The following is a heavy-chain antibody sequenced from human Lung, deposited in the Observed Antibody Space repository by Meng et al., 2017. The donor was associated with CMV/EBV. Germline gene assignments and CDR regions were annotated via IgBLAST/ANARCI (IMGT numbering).Heavy chain of an antibody. D-gene: IGHD3-10*01. CDR2: IYYSGST. J-gene: IGHJ6*02. V-gene: IGHV4-31*03. CDR1: GGSISSGGYY. CDR3: ASKPDYYGSGSYYYYGRDV. Sequence: SETLSLXCTVSGGSISSGGYYWSWIRQHPGKGLEWIGYIYYSGSTYYNPSLKSRVTISVDTSKNQFSLKLSSVTAADTAVYYCASKPDYYGSGSYYYYGRDVWGQGTXVTVSS.